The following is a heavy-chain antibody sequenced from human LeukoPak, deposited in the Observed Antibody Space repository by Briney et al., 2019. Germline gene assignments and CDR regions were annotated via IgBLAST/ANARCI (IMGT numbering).Heavy chain of an antibody. CDR3: ARVASSSWYSLFDP. V-gene: IGHV3-7*01. CDR1: GFTFSSYW. D-gene: IGHD6-13*01. Sequence: SGGSLRLSCAASGFTFSSYWMSWVRQAPGKGLEWVANIKQDGSEKYYVDSVKGRFTISRDNAKNSLYLQMNSLRAEDTAVYYCARVASSSWYSLFDPWGQGTLVTVSS. J-gene: IGHJ5*02. CDR2: IKQDGSEK.